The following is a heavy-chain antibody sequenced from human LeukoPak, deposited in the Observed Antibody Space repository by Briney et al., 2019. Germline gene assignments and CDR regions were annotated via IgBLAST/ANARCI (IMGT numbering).Heavy chain of an antibody. CDR2: ISYDGSNK. V-gene: IGHV3-30-3*01. CDR1: GFTFSSYA. J-gene: IGHJ4*02. Sequence: PGGSLRLSCAASGFTFSSYAMHWVRQAPGKGLEWVAVISYDGSNKYYADSVKGLFTISRDNSKNTLYLQMNSLRAEDTAVYYCASTLGITMVRGAHDYWGQGTLVTVSS. D-gene: IGHD3-10*01. CDR3: ASTLGITMVRGAHDY.